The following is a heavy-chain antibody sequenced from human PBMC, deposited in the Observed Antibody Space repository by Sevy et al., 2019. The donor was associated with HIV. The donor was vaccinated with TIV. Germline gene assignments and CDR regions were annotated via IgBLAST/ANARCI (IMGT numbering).Heavy chain of an antibody. D-gene: IGHD2-2*01. CDR2: INHSGST. J-gene: IGHJ6*02. CDR3: ASAYCSSTSCYVDNYYYYGMDV. V-gene: IGHV4-34*01. CDR1: GGSFSGYY. Sequence: SETLSLTCAVYGGSFSGYYWSWIRQPPGKGLEWIGEINHSGSTNYNPSLKSRVTISVDTSKNQFSRKMSSVTAADTAVEYCASAYCSSTSCYVDNYYYYGMDVWGQGTTVTGSS.